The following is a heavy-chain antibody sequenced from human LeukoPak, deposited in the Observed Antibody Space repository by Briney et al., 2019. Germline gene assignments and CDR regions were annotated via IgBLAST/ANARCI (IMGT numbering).Heavy chain of an antibody. V-gene: IGHV4-59*01. Sequence: SETPSLPCTVSGGSISSYYWSWIRQPPGKGLEWIGYIYYSGSTNYNPSLKSRVTISVDTSKNQFSLKLSSVTAADTAVYYCARDRILPKYYYDSSGYPRNAFDIWGQGTMVTVSS. D-gene: IGHD3-22*01. CDR2: IYYSGST. CDR1: GGSISSYY. J-gene: IGHJ3*02. CDR3: ARDRILPKYYYDSSGYPRNAFDI.